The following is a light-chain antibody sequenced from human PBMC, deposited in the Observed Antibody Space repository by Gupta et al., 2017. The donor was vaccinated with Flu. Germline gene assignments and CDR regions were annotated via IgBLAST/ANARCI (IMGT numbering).Light chain of an antibody. CDR1: FDIDRW. CDR3: QHADRSPYI. Sequence: PSSVSASVGDRVTITWRASFDIDRWVAWYQQKPGKAPKLLIYAASRVDSGVPSRFSGTRSGTDFTLTIYNRQPEEFATYYCQHADRSPYIFGQGTKLEI. CDR2: AAS. J-gene: IGKJ2*01. V-gene: IGKV1-12*02.